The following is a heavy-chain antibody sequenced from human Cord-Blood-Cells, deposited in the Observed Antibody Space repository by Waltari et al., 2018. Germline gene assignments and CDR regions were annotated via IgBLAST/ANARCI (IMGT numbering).Heavy chain of an antibody. CDR3: ARGEVDYSNYY. D-gene: IGHD4-4*01. CDR2: IIPIFGTA. Sequence: QVQLVQSGAEVKKPGSPVKASCKACGRRFSSYAISWVRQAPGQGLAWMGGIIPIFGTANYAQKFQGRVTMTADESTSTAYMELSSLRSEDTAVYYCARGEVDYSNYYWGQGTLVTVSS. V-gene: IGHV1-69*01. CDR1: GRRFSSYA. J-gene: IGHJ4*02.